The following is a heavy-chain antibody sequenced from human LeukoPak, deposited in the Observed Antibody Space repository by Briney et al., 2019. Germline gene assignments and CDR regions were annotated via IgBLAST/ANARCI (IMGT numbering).Heavy chain of an antibody. D-gene: IGHD4-17*01. V-gene: IGHV3-53*01. CDR2: IYSGGNT. CDR3: ARRAGEYSHPYDY. Sequence: GSLRLSCTVSGFTVSSNSMSWVRQAPGKGLEWVSFIYSGGNTHYSDSVKGRFTISRDDSKNTLYLQMNSLRAEDTAVYYCARRAGEYSHPYDYWGQGTLVTVSS. J-gene: IGHJ4*02. CDR1: GFTVSSNS.